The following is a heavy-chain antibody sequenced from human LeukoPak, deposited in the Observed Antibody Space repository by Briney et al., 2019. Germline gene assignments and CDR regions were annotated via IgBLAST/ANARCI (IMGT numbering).Heavy chain of an antibody. CDR2: IYHSGST. V-gene: IGHV4-39*07. CDR3: AREHDGDYYFDY. D-gene: IGHD2-21*01. J-gene: IGHJ4*02. CDR1: GGSISSSSYY. Sequence: SETLSLTCTVSGGSISSSSYYWGWIRQPPGKGLEWIGSIYHSGSTYYNPSLKSRVTISVDTSKNQFSLKLSSVTAADTAVYYCAREHDGDYYFDYWGQGTLVTVSS.